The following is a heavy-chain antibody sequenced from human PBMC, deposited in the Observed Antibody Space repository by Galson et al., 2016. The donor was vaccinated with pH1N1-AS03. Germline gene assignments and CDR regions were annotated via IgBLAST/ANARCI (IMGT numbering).Heavy chain of an antibody. CDR3: AKDRVRPGSINWDGYSGYDHDY. J-gene: IGHJ4*02. Sequence: SLRLSCAASGFTFSSYAMSWVRQAPGKGLEWVSGIGVGGVTTLYADSVQGRFTISRDDSKNTLYLQMSSLGAEDTAVYYCAKDRVRPGSINWDGYSGYDHDYWGQGTLVTVSS. CDR1: GFTFSSYA. CDR2: IGVGGVTT. V-gene: IGHV3-23*01. D-gene: IGHD5-12*01.